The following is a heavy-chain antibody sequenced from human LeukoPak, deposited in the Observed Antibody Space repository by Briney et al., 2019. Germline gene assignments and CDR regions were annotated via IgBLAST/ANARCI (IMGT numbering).Heavy chain of an antibody. CDR3: ARRDTAMVAAGGAFDI. CDR2: IYYSGST. CDR1: GGSISSYY. V-gene: IGHV4-59*04. J-gene: IGHJ3*02. D-gene: IGHD5-18*01. Sequence: PSETLSLTCTVSGGSISSYYWSWIRQPPGKGLEWIGYIYYSGSTYYNPSLKSRVTISVDTSKNQFSLKLSSVTAADTAVYYCARRDTAMVAAGGAFDIWDQGTMVTVSS.